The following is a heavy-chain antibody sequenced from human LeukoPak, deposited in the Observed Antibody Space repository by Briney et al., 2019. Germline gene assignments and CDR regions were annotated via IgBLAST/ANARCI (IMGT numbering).Heavy chain of an antibody. CDR1: GYSISSGYY. J-gene: IGHJ3*02. Sequence: PSETLSLTCTVSGYSISSGYYWGWIRQPPGKGLEWIGSIYHSGSTYYNPSLKSRVTISVDTSKNQFSLKLSSVTAADTAVYYCARRDYGIDAFDIWGQGTMVTVSS. CDR3: ARRDYGIDAFDI. D-gene: IGHD4-17*01. V-gene: IGHV4-38-2*02. CDR2: IYHSGST.